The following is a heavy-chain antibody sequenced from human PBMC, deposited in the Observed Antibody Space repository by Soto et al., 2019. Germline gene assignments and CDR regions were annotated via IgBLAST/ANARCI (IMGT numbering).Heavy chain of an antibody. CDR2: ISSSSSTI. J-gene: IGHJ3*02. CDR1: GFTFSSYS. D-gene: IGHD3-22*01. Sequence: RGSLRLSGASSGFTFSSYSMNWVSQGPWEAVEWVSYISSSSSTIYYADSVKGRFTISRDNAKNSLYLQMNSLRDEDTAVYYCARDRDDSSGYYYLNDAFDIWGQGTMVTVSS. V-gene: IGHV3-48*02. CDR3: ARDRDDSSGYYYLNDAFDI.